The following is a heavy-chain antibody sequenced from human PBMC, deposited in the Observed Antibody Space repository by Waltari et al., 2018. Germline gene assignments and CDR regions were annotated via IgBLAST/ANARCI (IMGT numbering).Heavy chain of an antibody. V-gene: IGHV1-69-2*01. CDR3: ATMGGGLDYSPYIDV. D-gene: IGHD3-10*01. J-gene: IGHJ6*03. CDR2: VDPEDGES. CDR1: GYTFTDYY. Sequence: EVQLVQSGAEVKKPGATVKISCKASGYTFTDYYMHWVQQAPGRGLEWMGRVDPEDGESVYAERFQDSVTITADTSTATAYMELSGLKSEDTAVYYCATMGGGLDYSPYIDVWGEGTTVTVSS.